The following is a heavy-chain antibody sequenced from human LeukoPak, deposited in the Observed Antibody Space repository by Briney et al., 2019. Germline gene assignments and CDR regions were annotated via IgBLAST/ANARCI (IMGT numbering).Heavy chain of an antibody. V-gene: IGHV4-59*01. Sequence: SETLSLTCTVSGGSISSYYWSWIRQPPGKGLEWIGYIYYSGSTNYNPSLKSRVTISVDTSKNQFSLKLSSVTAADTAVYYCARYGTERASDIWGQGTMVTVSS. CDR1: GGSISSYY. CDR2: IYYSGST. D-gene: IGHD4-17*01. CDR3: ARYGTERASDI. J-gene: IGHJ3*02.